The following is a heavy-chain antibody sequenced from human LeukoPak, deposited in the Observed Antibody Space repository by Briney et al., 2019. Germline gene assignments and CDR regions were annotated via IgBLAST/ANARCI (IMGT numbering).Heavy chain of an antibody. J-gene: IGHJ4*02. CDR3: ARDAGYGYSFFDY. Sequence: SETLSLTCTGSGGSISSYYWSSIRQPPGKGLEWIGYIYYSGSTNYNPSLKSRVTISVDTSKNQFSLKLSSVTAADTAVYYCARDAGYGYSFFDYWGQGTLVTVSS. CDR2: IYYSGST. D-gene: IGHD2-21*01. CDR1: GGSISSYY. V-gene: IGHV4-59*01.